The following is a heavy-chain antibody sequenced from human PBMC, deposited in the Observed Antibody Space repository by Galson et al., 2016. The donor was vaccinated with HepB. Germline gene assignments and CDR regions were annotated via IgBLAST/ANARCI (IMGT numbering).Heavy chain of an antibody. CDR1: GGSMSGSPYY. D-gene: IGHD2-2*01. J-gene: IGHJ6*02. CDR3: VGPTYCSSTSCYAPYSVDV. Sequence: ETLSLTCTVSGGSMSGSPYYWGWIRQPPGKGLEWIGSLSYGGSTYYTPSLKSRLTRSLGTSSNQFSLKLSSVTAADTATYFWVGPTYCSSTSCYAPYSVDVWGPGTTVSVSS. CDR2: LSYGGST. V-gene: IGHV4-39*07.